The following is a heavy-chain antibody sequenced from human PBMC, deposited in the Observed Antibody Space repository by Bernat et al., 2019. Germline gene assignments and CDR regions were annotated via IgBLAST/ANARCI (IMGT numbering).Heavy chain of an antibody. CDR1: GYTFTTYG. D-gene: IGHD6-13*01. CDR3: ARRRTLTASGESDY. Sequence: QVQMVQSGAEVKKPGASVKVSCKASGYTFTTYGISWVRQAPGQGLEWMGWISTYSGNTNYAQKFQGRVTMITDTSTSTGYMELRSLRSDDTAVYYCARRRTLTASGESDYWGHGTLVTVSS. J-gene: IGHJ4*01. V-gene: IGHV1-18*01. CDR2: ISTYSGNT.